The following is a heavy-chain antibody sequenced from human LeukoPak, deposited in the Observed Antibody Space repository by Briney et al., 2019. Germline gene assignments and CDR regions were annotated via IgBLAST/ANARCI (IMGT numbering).Heavy chain of an antibody. J-gene: IGHJ4*02. CDR1: GFTFSSYS. V-gene: IGHV3-30*02. CDR3: AKAYYPTPYYFDY. Sequence: GGSLRLSCAASGFTFSSYSMNWVRQAPGKGLEWVAFIRYDGSNKYYADSVKGRLTISRDNSKNTLYLQMNSLRAEDTAVYYCAKAYYPTPYYFDYWGQGTLVTVSS. CDR2: IRYDGSNK. D-gene: IGHD3-22*01.